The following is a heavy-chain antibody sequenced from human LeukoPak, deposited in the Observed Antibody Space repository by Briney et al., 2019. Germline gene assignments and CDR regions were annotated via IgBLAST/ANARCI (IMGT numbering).Heavy chain of an antibody. Sequence: PGGSLRLSCAASGFTFSSYAMSWVRQAPGKGLEWVSAISGSGGSTYYADSVKGRFTISRDNSKNTMYLQMNTLRDEDTAVYSCAKGLAAAGYIFDYWGQGTLVTVSS. CDR1: GFTFSSYA. CDR2: ISGSGGST. J-gene: IGHJ4*02. D-gene: IGHD6-13*01. CDR3: AKGLAAAGYIFDY. V-gene: IGHV3-23*01.